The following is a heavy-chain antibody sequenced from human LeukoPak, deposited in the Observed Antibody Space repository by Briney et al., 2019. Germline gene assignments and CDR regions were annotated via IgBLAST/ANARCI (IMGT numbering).Heavy chain of an antibody. CDR3: ARSNRIAVASAEYFQH. V-gene: IGHV1-2*02. CDR1: GYTFTGYY. CDR2: SNPNRGGT. Sequence: ASVTVSCKASGYTFTGYYMHWLRQAPGQGREWMGWSNPNRGGTHYAQKFQGRVTMTRDTSIRTAYMELSRLRSDNTAVYYCARSNRIAVASAEYFQHWGQGTLVTVSS. J-gene: IGHJ1*01. D-gene: IGHD6-19*01.